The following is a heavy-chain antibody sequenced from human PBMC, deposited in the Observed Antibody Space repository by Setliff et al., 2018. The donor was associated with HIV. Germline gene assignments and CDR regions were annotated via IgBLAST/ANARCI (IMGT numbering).Heavy chain of an antibody. V-gene: IGHV4-4*02. J-gene: IGHJ4*02. Sequence: SETLSLTCAVSGGSISSSNWWSWVRQPPGKGLEWIGEIYHSGGTKYNPSLQGRATTSVDRSKNQFSLELRSVTAADTAVYYCVKEGRTSTVFDYWGQGVMVTVSS. CDR2: IYHSGGT. CDR1: GGSISSSNW. CDR3: VKEGRTSTVFDY. D-gene: IGHD1-7*01.